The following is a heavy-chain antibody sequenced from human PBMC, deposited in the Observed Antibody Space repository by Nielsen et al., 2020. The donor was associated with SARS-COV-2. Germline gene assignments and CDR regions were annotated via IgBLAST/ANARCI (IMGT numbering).Heavy chain of an antibody. J-gene: IGHJ4*02. V-gene: IGHV4-39*01. CDR1: GGSISSSSYY. D-gene: IGHD3-22*01. Sequence: GSLRLSCTVSGGSISSSSYYWGWIRQPPGKGLEWIGSIYYSGSTFYSPSLKSRVTISEDPSKNQFSLKLSAVTAADTAVYYCARRPGHYFDSGGYFYSYYFDYWGQGILVTVSS. CDR3: ARRPGHYFDSGGYFYSYYFDY. CDR2: IYYSGST.